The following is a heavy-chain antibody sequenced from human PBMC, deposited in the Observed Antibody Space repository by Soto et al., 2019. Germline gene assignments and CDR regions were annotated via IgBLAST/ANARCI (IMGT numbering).Heavy chain of an antibody. D-gene: IGHD6-19*01. CDR2: IWYDGSNK. CDR3: ARDSGYSSGWYGY. J-gene: IGHJ4*02. Sequence: GGSLSLSCAASGFTFSSYGMHWVRQAPGKGLEWVAVIWYDGSNKYYADSVKGRFTISRDNSKNTLYLQMNSLRAEDTAVYYCARDSGYSSGWYGYWGQGTLVTVSS. V-gene: IGHV3-33*01. CDR1: GFTFSSYG.